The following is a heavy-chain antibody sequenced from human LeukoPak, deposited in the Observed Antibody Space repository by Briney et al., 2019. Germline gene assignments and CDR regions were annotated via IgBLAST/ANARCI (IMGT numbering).Heavy chain of an antibody. CDR2: ISSSSSTI. Sequence: PGGALRLSCAASGFTLSSYSMNWVRQAPGKGLEGVSYISSSSSTIYYADSVKGRFTISRDNAKNSLYLQMNSLRAEDTAVYHCARAFSRYCSSTSCYRHYYYYYMDVWGKGTTVTVSS. J-gene: IGHJ6*03. D-gene: IGHD2-2*01. CDR3: ARAFSRYCSSTSCYRHYYYYYMDV. CDR1: GFTLSSYS. V-gene: IGHV3-48*04.